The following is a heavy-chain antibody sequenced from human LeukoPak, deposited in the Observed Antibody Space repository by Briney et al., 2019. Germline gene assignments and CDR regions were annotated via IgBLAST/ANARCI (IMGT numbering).Heavy chain of an antibody. CDR1: GFTFSSYA. CDR3: ATPLDYYDSSGYHQGGD. V-gene: IGHV3-7*03. J-gene: IGHJ4*02. CDR2: IKEDGSKK. Sequence: GGSLRLSCAASGFTFSSYAMSWVRQAPGKGLEWVANIKEDGSKKNCVDSVKGRFTIFRDNAKNSLYLQMNSLRAEDTAVYYCATPLDYYDSSGYHQGGDWGQGTLVTVSS. D-gene: IGHD3-22*01.